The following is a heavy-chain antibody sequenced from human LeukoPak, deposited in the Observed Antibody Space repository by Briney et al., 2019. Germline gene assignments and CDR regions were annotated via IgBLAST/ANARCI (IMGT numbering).Heavy chain of an antibody. Sequence: SETLSLTCTVSGGSISSGGYYWSWIRQHPGKGLEWIGYIYYSWSTYYNPSLKSRVTISVDTSKNKSSLKLSSVTAADTAVYSCASGIAVDGYYYGMDVWGQGTTVTVSS. D-gene: IGHD6-19*01. CDR3: ASGIAVDGYYYGMDV. CDR2: IYYSWST. V-gene: IGHV4-31*03. CDR1: GGSISSGGYY. J-gene: IGHJ6*02.